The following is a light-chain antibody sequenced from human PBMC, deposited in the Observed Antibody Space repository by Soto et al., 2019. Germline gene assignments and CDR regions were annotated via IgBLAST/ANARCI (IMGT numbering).Light chain of an antibody. Sequence: DIQMTQSPATLSASVGDRATITCRASQSIGSWLAWYQQKPGKAPNLLIYKASILQSGVPSRFSGSGSGTEFTLTISSLQADDFATYYCQHYNGYPLTFGGGTKVEIK. CDR3: QHYNGYPLT. CDR2: KAS. CDR1: QSIGSW. V-gene: IGKV1-5*03. J-gene: IGKJ4*01.